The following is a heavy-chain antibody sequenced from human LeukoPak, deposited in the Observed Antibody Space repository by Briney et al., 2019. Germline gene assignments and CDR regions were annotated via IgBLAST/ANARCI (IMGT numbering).Heavy chain of an antibody. J-gene: IGHJ5*02. D-gene: IGHD3-3*01. V-gene: IGHV1-8*01. CDR3: ARGSRRDFWSGYTSSSNWFDP. CDR1: GYTCTSYD. Sequence: SSVKVSFTSSGYTCTSYDINWLRQATGQGLGWMGLMNLYSGNTGYAQKFQGRVTTTWDASRRTAYMELSSLRSEGPAVYYCARGSRRDFWSGYTSSSNWFDPWGQGTLVTVSS. CDR2: MNLYSGNT.